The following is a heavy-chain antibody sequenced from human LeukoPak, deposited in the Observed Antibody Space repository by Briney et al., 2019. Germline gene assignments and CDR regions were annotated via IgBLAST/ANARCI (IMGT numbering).Heavy chain of an antibody. CDR3: ARGDYDFWSGYYTPNYYYYYMDV. J-gene: IGHJ6*03. V-gene: IGHV4-59*01. D-gene: IGHD3-3*01. CDR2: IYYNGST. Sequence: SETLSLTCTVSGGSISSYYWSWIRQPPGKGLEWIGYIYYNGSTNYNPSLKSRVTISVDTSKNQFSLKLSSVTAADTAVYYCARGDYDFWSGYYTPNYYYYYMDVWGKGTTVTVSS. CDR1: GGSISSYY.